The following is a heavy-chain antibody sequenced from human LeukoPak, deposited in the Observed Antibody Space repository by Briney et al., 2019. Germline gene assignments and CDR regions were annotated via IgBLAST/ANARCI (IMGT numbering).Heavy chain of an antibody. CDR3: ARPTTPTALGAFDI. CDR2: ISSSSSTI. J-gene: IGHJ3*02. CDR1: GFTFNNAW. V-gene: IGHV3-48*02. D-gene: IGHD1-26*01. Sequence: GGSLRLSCAASGFTFNNAWMSWVRQAPGKGLEWVSYISSSSSTIYYADSVKGRFTISRDNAKNSLYLQMNSLRDEDTAVYYCARPTTPTALGAFDIWGQGTMVTVSS.